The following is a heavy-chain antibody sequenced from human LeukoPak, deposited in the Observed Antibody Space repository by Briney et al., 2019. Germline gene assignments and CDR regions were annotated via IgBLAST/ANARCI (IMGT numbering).Heavy chain of an antibody. D-gene: IGHD3-22*01. CDR3: ANGLGRPSHYYYDSSGDFDY. CDR1: GFTFSSYG. J-gene: IGHJ4*02. Sequence: PGGSLRLSCAASGFTFSSYGMHWVRQAPGKGLEWVAVISYDGSNKYYADSVKGRFTISRDNSKNTLYLQMNSLRAEDTAVYYCANGLGRPSHYYYDSSGDFDYWGQGTLVTVSS. V-gene: IGHV3-30*18. CDR2: ISYDGSNK.